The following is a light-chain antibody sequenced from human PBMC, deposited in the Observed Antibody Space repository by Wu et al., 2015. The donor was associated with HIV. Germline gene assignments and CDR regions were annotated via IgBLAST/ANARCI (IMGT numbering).Light chain of an antibody. Sequence: EIVLTQSPATLSLSPGERATLSCRASQSVSSYLAWYQRKPGQAPRLLIYDASNRATGISARFSGSGSGTDFTLTINSLEPEDFAVYYCQHRFNWPLIFGQGTRLEI. CDR2: DAS. V-gene: IGKV3-11*01. CDR1: QSVSSY. CDR3: QHRFNWPLI. J-gene: IGKJ5*01.